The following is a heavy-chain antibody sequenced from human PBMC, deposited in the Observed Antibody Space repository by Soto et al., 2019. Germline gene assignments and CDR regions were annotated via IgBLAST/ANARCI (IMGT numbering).Heavy chain of an antibody. D-gene: IGHD6-6*01. Sequence: GGSLRLSCAASGFTFSSYGMHWVRQAPGKGLEWVAVISYDGSNKYYADSVKGRFTISRDNSKNTLYLQMNSLRAEDTAVYYCAKEAYSSSFLDYWGQGTLVTVSS. CDR1: GFTFSSYG. V-gene: IGHV3-30*18. CDR3: AKEAYSSSFLDY. CDR2: ISYDGSNK. J-gene: IGHJ4*02.